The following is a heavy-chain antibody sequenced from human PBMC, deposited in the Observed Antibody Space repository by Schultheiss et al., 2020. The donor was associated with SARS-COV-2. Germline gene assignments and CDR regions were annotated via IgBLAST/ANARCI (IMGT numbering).Heavy chain of an antibody. CDR3: ARGREVAGNYYYYGMDV. D-gene: IGHD6-19*01. Sequence: ASVKVSCKASGYTFTGYYMHWVRQAPGQGLEWMGWINPNSGGTNYAQKFQGRVTMTRDTSISTAYMELSRLRSDDTAVYYCARGREVAGNYYYYGMDVWGQGTTVTVAS. CDR2: INPNSGGT. J-gene: IGHJ6*02. CDR1: GYTFTGYY. V-gene: IGHV1-2*02.